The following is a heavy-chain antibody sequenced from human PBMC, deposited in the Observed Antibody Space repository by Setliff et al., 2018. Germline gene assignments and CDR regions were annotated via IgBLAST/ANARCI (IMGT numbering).Heavy chain of an antibody. J-gene: IGHJ4*02. Sequence: PSETLSLTCAVSVYSISRDCHWGWIRQPPGKGLEWIGGIYYSGNTYYNASPKGRVTISGDTSKNQFSLKLTAVTAADTAIYYCARHRAVAGAYYFDFRGQGTLVTVSS. D-gene: IGHD6-19*01. CDR2: IYYSGNT. V-gene: IGHV4-38-2*01. CDR1: VYSISRDCH. CDR3: ARHRAVAGAYYFDF.